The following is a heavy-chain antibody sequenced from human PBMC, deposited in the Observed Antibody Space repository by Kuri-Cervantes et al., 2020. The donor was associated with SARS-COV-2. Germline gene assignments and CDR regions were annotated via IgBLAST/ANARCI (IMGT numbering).Heavy chain of an antibody. D-gene: IGHD6-19*01. CDR3: ARDRSAWPFDY. CDR1: GVTFTRDT. CDR2: IIPDLGVT. J-gene: IGHJ4*02. V-gene: IGHV1-69*04. Sequence: SVKVSCKASGVTFTRDTINWVRQAPGQGLEWMGRIIPDLGVTNYARKFQGRVTITADKSTNTAYMDLNSLTSEDMAVYYCARDRSAWPFDYWGQGTLVTVSS.